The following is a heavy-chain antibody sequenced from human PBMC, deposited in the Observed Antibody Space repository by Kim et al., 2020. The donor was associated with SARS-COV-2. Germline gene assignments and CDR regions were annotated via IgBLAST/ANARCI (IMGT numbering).Heavy chain of an antibody. V-gene: IGHV1-3*01. CDR2: VNAANDKT. J-gene: IGHJ4*02. D-gene: IGHD3-16*01. CDR3: ARDMNPKVYDY. CDR1: GYTFKSYP. Sequence: ASVKVSCKASGYTFKSYPIHWLRQAPGQRLEWMGWVNAANDKTKYSQKFQGRVTITRDTSANTAYMELSSLTSEDTAVYYCARDMNPKVYDYWDQGTLGT.